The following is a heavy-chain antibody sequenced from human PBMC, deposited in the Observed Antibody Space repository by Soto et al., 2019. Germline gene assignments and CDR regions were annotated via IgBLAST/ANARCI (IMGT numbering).Heavy chain of an antibody. Sequence: GASVKVSCKASGYTFTSYAMHWVRQAPGQRLEWMGWINAGNGNTKYSQKFQGRVTITRDTSASTAYMELSSLRSEATAVYYCARGHAGSDFDYWGQGTLVTVSS. CDR2: INAGNGNT. D-gene: IGHD3-10*01. CDR1: GYTFTSYA. CDR3: ARGHAGSDFDY. J-gene: IGHJ4*02. V-gene: IGHV1-3*01.